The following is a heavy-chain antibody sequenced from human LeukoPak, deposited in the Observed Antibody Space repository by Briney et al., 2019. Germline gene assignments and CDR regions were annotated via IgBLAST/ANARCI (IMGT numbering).Heavy chain of an antibody. CDR1: GGSISTSNYY. J-gene: IGHJ4*02. D-gene: IGHD5-18*01. CDR2: IFYSGST. Sequence: SETLSLTCTVSGGSISTSNYYWGWIRQPPGKGLEWIGNIFYSGSTYYSPSLKSRLTMSVDTSRNQFSLNLDSVTAADTAVYYCARGPRGYSRYWGQGTLVTVSS. V-gene: IGHV4-39*07. CDR3: ARGPRGYSRY.